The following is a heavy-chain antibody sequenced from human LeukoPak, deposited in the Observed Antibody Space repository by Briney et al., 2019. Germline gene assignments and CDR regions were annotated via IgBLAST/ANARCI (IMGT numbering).Heavy chain of an antibody. J-gene: IGHJ4*02. CDR3: ARWSDYGDLRLDY. CDR2: IIPIFGTA. CDR1: GGTFSIYA. V-gene: IGHV1-69*13. D-gene: IGHD4-17*01. Sequence: SVNVSCKASGGTFSIYAISWVRQAPGQGLEWMGGIIPIFGTANYAQKFQGRVTITADESTSTAYMELSSLRSEDTAVYYCARWSDYGDLRLDYWGQGTLVTVSS.